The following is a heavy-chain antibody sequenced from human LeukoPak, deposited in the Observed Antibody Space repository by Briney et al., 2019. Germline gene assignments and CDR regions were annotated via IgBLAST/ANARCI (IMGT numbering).Heavy chain of an antibody. J-gene: IGHJ4*02. V-gene: IGHV4-39*07. CDR1: GGSITSNSYY. CDR2: IYYTGDT. CDR3: ARERREQLLPPYTRSLTYFDY. D-gene: IGHD2-2*01. Sequence: SETLSLTCTVSGGSITSNSYYWGWIRQPPGKGLEWIGTIYYTGDTYYNPSLTRRVTISVDTSKTQFSLKLSSVTAADTAVYYCARERREQLLPPYTRSLTYFDYWGQGTLVTVSS.